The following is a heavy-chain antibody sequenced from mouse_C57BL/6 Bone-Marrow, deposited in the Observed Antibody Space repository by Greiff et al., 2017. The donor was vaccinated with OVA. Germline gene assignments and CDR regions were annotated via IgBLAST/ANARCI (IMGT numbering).Heavy chain of an antibody. Sequence: EVQLQQSGPELVKPGASVKISCKASGYTFTDSYLNWVMQSHGKSLSWIGDINPNNGGASYNQKFKGKATLTVDESSSTAYMELRSLTSEDSAVYYCAKGVDGYYRYYAMDYWGQGTSVTGSS. J-gene: IGHJ4*01. D-gene: IGHD2-3*01. CDR1: GYTFTDSY. V-gene: IGHV1-26*01. CDR2: INPNNGGA. CDR3: AKGVDGYYRYYAMDY.